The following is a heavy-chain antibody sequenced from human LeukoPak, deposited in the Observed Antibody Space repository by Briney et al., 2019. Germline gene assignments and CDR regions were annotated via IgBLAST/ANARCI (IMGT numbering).Heavy chain of an antibody. D-gene: IGHD5-18*01. V-gene: IGHV5-51*01. J-gene: IGHJ3*02. Sequence: GESLKISCKGSGYSFTSYWIGWVRQMPGKGLEWMGIIYPGDSDTRYSPSFQGQVTISADKSISTAYLQWSSLKASDTAMYYCARGGSYGYRSIIGDAFDIWGQGTMVTVSS. CDR1: GYSFTSYW. CDR3: ARGGSYGYRSIIGDAFDI. CDR2: IYPGDSDT.